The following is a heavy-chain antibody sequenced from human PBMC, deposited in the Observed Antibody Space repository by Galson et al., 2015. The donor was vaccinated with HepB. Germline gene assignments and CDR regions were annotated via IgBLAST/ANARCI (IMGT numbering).Heavy chain of an antibody. CDR3: AKGVTMIVVVINNWFDP. Sequence: SLRLSCAASGFTFSSYAMSWVRQAPGKGLEWVSAISGSGGSTYYADSVKGRFTISRDNSKNTLYLQMNSLRAEDTAVYYCAKGVTMIVVVINNWFDPWGQGTLVTVSS. CDR1: GFTFSSYA. CDR2: ISGSGGST. V-gene: IGHV3-23*01. D-gene: IGHD3-22*01. J-gene: IGHJ5*02.